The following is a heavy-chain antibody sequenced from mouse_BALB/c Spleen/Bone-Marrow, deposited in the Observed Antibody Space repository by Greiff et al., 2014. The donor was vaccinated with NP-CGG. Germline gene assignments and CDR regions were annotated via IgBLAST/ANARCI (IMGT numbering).Heavy chain of an antibody. J-gene: IGHJ4*01. D-gene: IGHD1-1*01. Sequence: EVQVVESGGGLVQPGGSLKLSCAASGFTFSSYIMSWVRQTPEKRLEWVAYISNGGGSTHYPDTVKGRFTISRDNAENTLYLQMSSLKSEDTAMYYCARHPIYYYGSSWGNYAMDYWGQGTSVTVSS. CDR2: ISNGGGST. CDR1: GFTFSSYI. V-gene: IGHV5-12-2*01. CDR3: ARHPIYYYGSSWGNYAMDY.